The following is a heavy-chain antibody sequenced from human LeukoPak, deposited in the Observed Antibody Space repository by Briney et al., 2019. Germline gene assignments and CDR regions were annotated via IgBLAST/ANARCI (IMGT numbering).Heavy chain of an antibody. D-gene: IGHD3-10*01. CDR3: ARYPYGSGTSIDL. Sequence: SETLSLTCGVYEGSLTGYYWSWIRQPPGKGLNWIGEITHGGATNYKVSLKSRVSISLDTSKNQFSLKLSSVTAADTAVYYCARYPYGSGTSIDLWGQGTLVTVSP. CDR2: ITHGGAT. CDR1: EGSLTGYY. V-gene: IGHV4-34*01. J-gene: IGHJ4*02.